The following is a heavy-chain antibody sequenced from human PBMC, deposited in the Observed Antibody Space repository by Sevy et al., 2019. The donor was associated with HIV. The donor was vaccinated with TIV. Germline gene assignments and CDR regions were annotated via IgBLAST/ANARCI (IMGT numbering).Heavy chain of an antibody. D-gene: IGHD2-8*02. CDR1: GFTFSSYA. V-gene: IGHV3-64D*06. CDR2: ISSNGGST. Sequence: GGSLRLSCSASGFTFSSYAMHWVRQAPGKGLEYVSAISSNGGSTYYADSVKGRFTISRDNSKNTLYLQMSSLRAEDTAVYYCVKDISGRDWCGAEYFQHWGQGTLVTVSS. CDR3: VKDISGRDWCGAEYFQH. J-gene: IGHJ1*01.